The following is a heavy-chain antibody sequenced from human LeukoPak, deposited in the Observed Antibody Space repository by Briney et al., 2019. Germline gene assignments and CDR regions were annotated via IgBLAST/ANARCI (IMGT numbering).Heavy chain of an antibody. CDR2: ISGSGGST. V-gene: IGHV3-23*01. J-gene: IGHJ4*02. CDR3: AKGADYGDYVPKY. Sequence: GGSLRLSCAASGFTFSSYAMSWVRQAAGKGLEWVSGISGSGGSTYYADSVKGRFTISRDNSKNTLYLQMNSLRAEDTAVYYCAKGADYGDYVPKYWGQGTLVTVSS. CDR1: GFTFSSYA. D-gene: IGHD4-17*01.